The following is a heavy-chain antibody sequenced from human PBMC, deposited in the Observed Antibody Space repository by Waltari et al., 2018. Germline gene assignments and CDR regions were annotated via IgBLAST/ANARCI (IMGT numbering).Heavy chain of an antibody. Sequence: EVQLVESGGGLVQPGGSLRLSCAASGFTFSIYSMNWVRQAPGKGLEWVSYISSSSSTIYYADSVKGRFTISRDNAKNSLYLQMNSLRAEDTAVYYCARDRIAAAGTIYYYMDVWGKGTTVTVSS. V-gene: IGHV3-48*04. CDR1: GFTFSIYS. CDR3: ARDRIAAAGTIYYYMDV. CDR2: ISSSSSTI. J-gene: IGHJ6*03. D-gene: IGHD6-13*01.